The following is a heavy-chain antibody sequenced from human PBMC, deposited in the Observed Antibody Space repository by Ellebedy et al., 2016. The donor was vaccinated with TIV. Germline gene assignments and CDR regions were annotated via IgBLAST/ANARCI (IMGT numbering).Heavy chain of an antibody. Sequence: GGSLRLSCAASGFTFDDYAMHWVRQAPGKGLEWVSGISWNSGSIGYADSVKGRFTTSRDNAKNSLYLQMNSLREEDTAVYYCARGSGIGIRFDPWGQGTLVTVSS. CDR3: ARGSGIGIRFDP. CDR2: ISWNSGSI. D-gene: IGHD6-13*01. J-gene: IGHJ5*02. CDR1: GFTFDDYA. V-gene: IGHV3-9*01.